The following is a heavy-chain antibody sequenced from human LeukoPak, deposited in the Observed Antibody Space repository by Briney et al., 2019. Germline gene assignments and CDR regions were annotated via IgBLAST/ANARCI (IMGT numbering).Heavy chain of an antibody. V-gene: IGHV4-59*06. CDR3: ARDRVQQPGSWFDP. J-gene: IGHJ5*02. Sequence: LRLSCGASGFAFSSYEMNWVRQSPGKGLEWIGYNYYSGSNDYSPSLQSRVTISVDTSKNQFSLKLSSVTAADTAVYYCARDRVQQPGSWFDPWGQGTLVTVSS. CDR1: GFAFSSYE. D-gene: IGHD6-13*01. CDR2: NYYSGSN.